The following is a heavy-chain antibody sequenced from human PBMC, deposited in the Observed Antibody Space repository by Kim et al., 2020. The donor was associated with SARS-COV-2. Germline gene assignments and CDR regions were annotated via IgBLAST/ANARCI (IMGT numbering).Heavy chain of an antibody. CDR3: GRQREAGMR. Sequence: SETLSLTCTVSGGSISSSSYSWSWIRQPPGLGLVWIGTIYYTGTTYHYLYIQSTVSIYTDKSMSSLSLKSNSATAADMAVYYSGRQREAGMRWGR. D-gene: IGHD6-13*01. J-gene: IGHJ2*01. CDR1: GGSISSSSYS. CDR2: IYYTGTT. V-gene: IGHV4-39*01.